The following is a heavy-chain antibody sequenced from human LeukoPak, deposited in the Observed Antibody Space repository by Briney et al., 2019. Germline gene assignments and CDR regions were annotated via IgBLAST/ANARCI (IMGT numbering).Heavy chain of an antibody. V-gene: IGHV4-59*08. CDR2: IYYSGST. D-gene: IGHD5-24*01. CDR1: GGSISSYY. Sequence: SETLSLTCTVSGGSISSYYWSWTRQPPGKGLEWIGYIYYSGSTKYNPSLKSRVSISVDTSKNQFSLKLSSVTAADTAVYYCARGAGAGYNLQPFDYWGQGTLVTVSS. CDR3: ARGAGAGYNLQPFDY. J-gene: IGHJ4*02.